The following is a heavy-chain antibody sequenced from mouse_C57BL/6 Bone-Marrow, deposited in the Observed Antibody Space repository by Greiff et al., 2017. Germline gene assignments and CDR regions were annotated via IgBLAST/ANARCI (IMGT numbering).Heavy chain of an antibody. Sequence: QVQLQQSGAELVRPGASVKLSCKASGYTFTDYYINWVKQRPGQGLEWIARIYPGSGNTYYNEKFKGKATLTAEKSSSTAYMQLSSLTSEDSAVYFCARGGDLPAYWGQGTLVTVSA. CDR3: ARGGDLPAY. J-gene: IGHJ3*01. CDR1: GYTFTDYY. CDR2: IYPGSGNT. V-gene: IGHV1-76*01.